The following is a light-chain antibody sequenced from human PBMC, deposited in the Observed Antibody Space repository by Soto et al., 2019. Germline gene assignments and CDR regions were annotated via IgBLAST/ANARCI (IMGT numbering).Light chain of an antibody. CDR2: KAS. Sequence: DIQMTQSPSILSASVWDRVTMICRASQSISSYLAWYQQKPGKAPKLLIYKASSLEGGVPSRFSGSGSGTEFTLTISSLQPDDFATYYCQQSNSYPWTFGQGTKVDIK. J-gene: IGKJ1*01. V-gene: IGKV1-5*03. CDR1: QSISSY. CDR3: QQSNSYPWT.